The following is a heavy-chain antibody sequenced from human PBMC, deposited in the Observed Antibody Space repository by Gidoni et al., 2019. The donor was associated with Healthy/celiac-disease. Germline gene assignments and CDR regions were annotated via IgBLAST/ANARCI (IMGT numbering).Heavy chain of an antibody. Sequence: QVQLVPSGAEVKKPGASVKVSCKVSGYTLTELSMHWVRQAPGKGLEWMGGFDPEDGETIYAQKFQGRVTMTDDTSTDTAYMELSSLRSEDTAVYYCATMAVAKQNYYYYGMDVWGQGTTVTVSS. CDR2: FDPEDGET. V-gene: IGHV1-24*01. CDR3: ATMAVAKQNYYYYGMDV. J-gene: IGHJ6*02. CDR1: GYTLTELS. D-gene: IGHD6-19*01.